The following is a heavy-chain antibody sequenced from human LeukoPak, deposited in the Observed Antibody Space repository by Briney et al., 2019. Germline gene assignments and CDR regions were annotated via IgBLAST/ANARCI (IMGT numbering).Heavy chain of an antibody. Sequence: SETLSLTCTVSGGSISSYYWSWIRQPPGKGLEWIGYIYYSGSTNYNPSLKSRVTISVDTSKNQFSLKLSSVTAADTAVYYCARDHPYYYDSSGYTPFDCWGQGTLVTVSS. CDR2: IYYSGST. V-gene: IGHV4-59*01. J-gene: IGHJ4*02. CDR1: GGSISSYY. CDR3: ARDHPYYYDSSGYTPFDC. D-gene: IGHD3-22*01.